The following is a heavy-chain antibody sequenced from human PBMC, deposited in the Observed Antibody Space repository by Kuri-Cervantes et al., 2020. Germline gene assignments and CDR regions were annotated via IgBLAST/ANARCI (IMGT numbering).Heavy chain of an antibody. CDR2: MNPNSGNT. J-gene: IGHJ2*01. D-gene: IGHD6-13*01. Sequence: ASVKVSCKASGYTFTSYDINWARQATGQGLEWMGWMNPNSGNTGYAQKFQGRVTMTRNTSISTAYMELSSLRSEDTAVYYCARGSSWYGTSIWYFDLWGRGTLVTVSS. CDR3: ARGSSWYGTSIWYFDL. CDR1: GYTFTSYD. V-gene: IGHV1-8*01.